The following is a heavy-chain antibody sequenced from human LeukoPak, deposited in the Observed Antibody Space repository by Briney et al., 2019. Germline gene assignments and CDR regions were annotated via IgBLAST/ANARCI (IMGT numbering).Heavy chain of an antibody. Sequence: SQTLSLTCTVSGGSISSGDYYWSWIRQPPGKGLEWIGYIYYSGSTYYNPSLKSRVTISVDTSKNQFSLKLSSVTAADTAVYYCARVLNYNDSSGYYSYYFDYWGQGTLVTVSS. V-gene: IGHV4-30-4*01. J-gene: IGHJ4*02. CDR2: IYYSGST. D-gene: IGHD3-22*01. CDR1: GGSISSGDYY. CDR3: ARVLNYNDSSGYYSYYFDY.